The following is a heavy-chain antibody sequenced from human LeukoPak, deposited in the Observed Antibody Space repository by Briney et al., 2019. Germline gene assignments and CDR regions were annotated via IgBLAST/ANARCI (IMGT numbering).Heavy chain of an antibody. J-gene: IGHJ4*02. Sequence: SETLSLTCTVSGGSISSSSYYWGWIRQPPGKGLEWIGSIYYSGSTYYNPSLKSRVTISVDTSKNQSSLKLSSVTAADTAVYYCARQYDFWSGYPPGYWGQGTLVTVSS. CDR2: IYYSGST. D-gene: IGHD3-3*01. V-gene: IGHV4-39*01. CDR3: ARQYDFWSGYPPGY. CDR1: GGSISSSSYY.